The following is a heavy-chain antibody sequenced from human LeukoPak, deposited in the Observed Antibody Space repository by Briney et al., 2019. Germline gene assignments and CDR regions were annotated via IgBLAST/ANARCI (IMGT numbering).Heavy chain of an antibody. CDR1: GGSISSSSYY. CDR3: AREAGELPDPNGGLDY. CDR2: IYYSGST. J-gene: IGHJ4*02. D-gene: IGHD1-26*01. Sequence: SETLSLTCTVSGGSISSSSYYWGWIRQPSGKGLEWIGSIYYSGSTYYNPSLKSRVTISVDTSKNQFSLKLSSVTAADTAVYYCAREAGELPDPNGGLDYWGQGTLVTVSS. V-gene: IGHV4-39*07.